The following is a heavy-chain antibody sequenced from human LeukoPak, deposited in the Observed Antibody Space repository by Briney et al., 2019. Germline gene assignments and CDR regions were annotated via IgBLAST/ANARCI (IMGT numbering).Heavy chain of an antibody. CDR2: ISSSSSYT. J-gene: IGHJ4*02. CDR3: ARDDSWTGTTANFDY. V-gene: IGHV3-11*05. CDR1: GFTFSDYY. D-gene: IGHD3/OR15-3a*01. Sequence: PGGSLRLSCAASGFTFSDYYMSWIRQAPGKGLEWVSYISSSSSYTNYADSVKGRFTISRDNAKNSLYLQMNSLRAEDTAVYYCARDDSWTGTTANFDYWGQGTLVTVSS.